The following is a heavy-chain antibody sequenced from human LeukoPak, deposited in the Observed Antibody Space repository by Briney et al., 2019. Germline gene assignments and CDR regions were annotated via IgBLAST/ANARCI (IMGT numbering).Heavy chain of an antibody. J-gene: IGHJ6*03. CDR1: GGSFSGYY. V-gene: IGHV4-34*01. CDR2: INHSGST. D-gene: IGHD6-6*01. Sequence: SETLSLTCAVYGGSFSGYYWSRIRQPPGKGLEWIGEINHSGSTNYNPSLKSRVTISVDTSKNQFSLKLSSVTAADTAVYYCARGLIAARLYYYYYMDVWGKGTTVTVSS. CDR3: ARGLIAARLYYYYYMDV.